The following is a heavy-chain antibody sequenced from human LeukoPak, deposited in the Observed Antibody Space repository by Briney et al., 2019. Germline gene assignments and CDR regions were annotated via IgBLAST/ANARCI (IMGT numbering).Heavy chain of an antibody. D-gene: IGHD1-26*01. CDR1: GFTFNSYA. V-gene: IGHV3-23*01. CDR3: TPTVGG. J-gene: IGHJ4*02. CDR2: ISGSGGGT. Sequence: GGSLRLSCAASGFTFNSYAMSWVRQAPEKGLEWVATISGSGGGTYYADSVKGRFTISRDDSKNTLYLQMNSLKTEDTAVYYCTPTVGGGGQGTLVTVSS.